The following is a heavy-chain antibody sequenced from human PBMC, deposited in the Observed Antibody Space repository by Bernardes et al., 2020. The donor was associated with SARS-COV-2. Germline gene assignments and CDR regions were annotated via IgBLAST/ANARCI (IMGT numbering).Heavy chain of an antibody. V-gene: IGHV1-18*01. J-gene: IGHJ4*02. CDR1: GYTFTSYG. CDR3: ARAPWDLYSSSKQNTDY. D-gene: IGHD6-6*01. CDR2: ISAYNGNT. Sequence: ASVKVSCMASGYTFTSYGISWVRQAPGQGLEWMGWISAYNGNTNYAQKLQGRVTMTTDTSTSTAYMELRSLRSDDTAVYYCARAPWDLYSSSKQNTDYWGQGTLVTVSS.